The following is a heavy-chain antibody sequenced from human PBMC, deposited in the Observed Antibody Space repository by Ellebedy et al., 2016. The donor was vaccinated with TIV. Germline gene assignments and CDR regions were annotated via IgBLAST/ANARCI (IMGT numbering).Heavy chain of an antibody. Sequence: AASVKVSCKASGYTFTSYGISWVRQAPGQGLEWMGWISAYNGNTNYAQKLQGRVTMTTDTSTSTAYMELRSLRSDDTAVYYCAREHYYDTQAGLGDYWGQGTLVTVSS. J-gene: IGHJ4*02. D-gene: IGHD3-22*01. CDR3: AREHYYDTQAGLGDY. V-gene: IGHV1-18*01. CDR1: GYTFTSYG. CDR2: ISAYNGNT.